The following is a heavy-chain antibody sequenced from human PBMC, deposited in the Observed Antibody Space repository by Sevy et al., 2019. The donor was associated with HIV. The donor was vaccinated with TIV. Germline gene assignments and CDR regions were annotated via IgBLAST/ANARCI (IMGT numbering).Heavy chain of an antibody. J-gene: IGHJ6*02. CDR3: ARVLDDSRGLDV. V-gene: IGHV4-59*02. CDR2: IYYSGST. CDR1: GGSVSIYH. Sequence: SETLSLTCTVSGGSVSIYHWSWIRQPPGKGLEWIGYIYYSGSTNYNSSLKSRVTISVDTSKNQLYLKLTSVTAADTAVYYCARVLDDSRGLDVWGRGTTVTVSS. D-gene: IGHD1-1*01.